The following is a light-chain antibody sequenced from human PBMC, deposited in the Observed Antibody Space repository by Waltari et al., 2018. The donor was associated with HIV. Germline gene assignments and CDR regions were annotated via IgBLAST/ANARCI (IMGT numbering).Light chain of an antibody. J-gene: IGKJ1*01. Sequence: DIQMTQSPSSLSASVRDRVTITCRASQSVSNYLNWYQQKPGKAPKLLIYSASSLQSGVPSRFNDSGSGTDFTLTINDLQPEDFTTYYCQQSYQIPRTFGQGTQVEVK. CDR2: SAS. CDR3: QQSYQIPRT. V-gene: IGKV1-39*01. CDR1: QSVSNY.